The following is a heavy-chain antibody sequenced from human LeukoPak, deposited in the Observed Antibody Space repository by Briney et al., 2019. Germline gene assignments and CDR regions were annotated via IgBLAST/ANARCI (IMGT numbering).Heavy chain of an antibody. CDR3: ARVGGYCSGGSCYSIGY. CDR1: GYTFTSYD. CDR2: MNPNSGNT. Sequence: ASXKVSCKASGYTFTSYDINWVGQATGQGLEGMGWMNPNSGNTGYAQKFQGRVTITRNTSISTTYMELSSLRSEDTAVYYCARVGGYCSGGSCYSIGYWGQGTLVTVSS. J-gene: IGHJ4*02. D-gene: IGHD2-15*01. V-gene: IGHV1-8*03.